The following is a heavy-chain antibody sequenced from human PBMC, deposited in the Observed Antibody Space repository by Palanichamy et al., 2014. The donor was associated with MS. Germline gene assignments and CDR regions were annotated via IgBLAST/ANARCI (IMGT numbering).Heavy chain of an antibody. D-gene: IGHD3-3*01. V-gene: IGHV1-69*06. CDR1: GGTFSSYA. Sequence: QVQLVQSGAEVKKPGSSVKVSCKASGGTFSSYAISWVRQAPGQGLEWMGGIIPIFGTANYAQKFQGRVTITADKSTSTAYMELSGLRSEDTAVYYCARDVLTIFGVVITPYYYYGMDVWGQGTTVTVSS. CDR3: ARDVLTIFGVVITPYYYYGMDV. CDR2: IIPIFGTA. J-gene: IGHJ6*02.